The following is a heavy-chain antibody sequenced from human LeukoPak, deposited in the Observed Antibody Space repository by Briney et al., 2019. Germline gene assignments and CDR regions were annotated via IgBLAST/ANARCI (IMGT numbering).Heavy chain of an antibody. J-gene: IGHJ4*02. CDR3: AKGEYWDGDYDLDYFDY. V-gene: IGHV3-23*01. D-gene: IGHD4-17*01. CDR2: ISGSGGST. Sequence: SGGSLRLSCAASGFTFSSYAMSWVRQAPGKGLEWVSAISGSGGSTYYADSVKGRFTISRDNSKNTLYLQMNSLRAEDTAVYYCAKGEYWDGDYDLDYFDYWGQGTLVTVSS. CDR1: GFTFSSYA.